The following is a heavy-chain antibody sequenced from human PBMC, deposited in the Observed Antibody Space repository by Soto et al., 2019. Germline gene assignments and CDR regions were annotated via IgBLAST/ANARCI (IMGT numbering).Heavy chain of an antibody. CDR3: ARGQDLTNWFDP. V-gene: IGHV4-31*03. D-gene: IGHD3-9*01. Sequence: SETLSLTYTVSGGYIRSCGYYWIWIRQHPGKGLEWIGYIYYSGSTYYNPSLKSRVTISVDTSKNQFSLKLSSVTAADTAVYYCARGQDLTNWFDPWGQGTLVTVSS. CDR2: IYYSGST. CDR1: GGYIRSCGYY. J-gene: IGHJ5*02.